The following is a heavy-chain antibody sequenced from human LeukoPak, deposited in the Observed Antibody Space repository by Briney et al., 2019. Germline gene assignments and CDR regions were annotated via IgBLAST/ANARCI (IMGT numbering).Heavy chain of an antibody. D-gene: IGHD3-22*01. V-gene: IGHV3-9*03. CDR3: AKAPGYYYDNSAYFEY. CDR2: ISWNSGSI. CDR1: GFTFDDYA. J-gene: IGHJ4*02. Sequence: QSGGSLRLSCAASGFTFDDYAMHWVRQAPGKGLEWVSGISWNSGSIGYADSVKGRFTISRDNAKNSLYLEMNSLRAEDMALYHCAKAPGYYYDNSAYFEYWGQGTLVTVSS.